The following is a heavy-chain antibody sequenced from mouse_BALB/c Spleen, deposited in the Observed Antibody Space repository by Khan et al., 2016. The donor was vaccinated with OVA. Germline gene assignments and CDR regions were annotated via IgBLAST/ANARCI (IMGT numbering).Heavy chain of an antibody. Sequence: VQLQQSGAELVRSGASVKLSCTASGFNIKDYYMHWVKQRPDQGLEWIGWIDPENGDTEYAPKFQGKATMTADTSSNTAYLQLSSLTSEDTAVYYCNAGYFDYWGQGTTLTVSS. CDR1: GFNIKDYY. V-gene: IGHV14-4*02. J-gene: IGHJ2*01. CDR3: NAGYFDY. CDR2: IDPENGDT.